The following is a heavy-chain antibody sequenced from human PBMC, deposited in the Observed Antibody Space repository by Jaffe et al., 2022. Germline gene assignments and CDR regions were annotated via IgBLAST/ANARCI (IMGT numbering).Heavy chain of an antibody. J-gene: IGHJ4*02. CDR1: GLTLRDVW. Sequence: EAQLVESGGGLVEPGGSLTLSCAGLGLTLRDVWMSWVRRTPGKGLEWVGRITHDGVTDYPAPVKGRFSISRDDSHNTAYLHMYSLRAEDTAVYYCATGSKGETLRHTFDYWGQGSLVTVSS. V-gene: IGHV3-15*01. D-gene: IGHD3-3*01. CDR3: ATGSKGETLRHTFDY. CDR2: ITHDGVT.